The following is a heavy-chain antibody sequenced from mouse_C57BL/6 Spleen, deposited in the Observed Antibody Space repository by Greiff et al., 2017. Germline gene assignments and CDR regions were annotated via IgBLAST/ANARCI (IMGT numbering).Heavy chain of an antibody. CDR1: GFTFSSYA. J-gene: IGHJ2*01. D-gene: IGHD2-4*01. CDR2: ISDGGSYT. Sequence: EVKLEASGGGLVKPGGSLKLSCAASGFTFSSYAMSWVRQTPEKRLEWVATISDGGSYTYYPDNVKGRFTISRDNAKNNLYLQMSHLKSEDTAMYYCARAYDYDGGVFDDWGQGTTLTVSS. V-gene: IGHV5-4*03. CDR3: ARAYDYDGGVFDD.